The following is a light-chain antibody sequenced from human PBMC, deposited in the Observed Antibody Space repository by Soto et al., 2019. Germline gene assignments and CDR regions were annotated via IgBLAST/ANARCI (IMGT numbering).Light chain of an antibody. CDR2: DAS. CDR3: QQRSNWPRT. Sequence: EIVLTQSPATLCLSPGERVTLSCRASQSVSSYLAWYQQKPGQAPRLLIYDASNRATGVPARFSGSGSGTDFTLTIISLEPEDFVVYYCQQRSNWPRTFGQGTKLEIK. V-gene: IGKV3-11*01. CDR1: QSVSSY. J-gene: IGKJ2*01.